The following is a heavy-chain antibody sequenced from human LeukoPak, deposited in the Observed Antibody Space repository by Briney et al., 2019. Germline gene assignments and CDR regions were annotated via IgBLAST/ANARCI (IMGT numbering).Heavy chain of an antibody. CDR1: GYTLTELS. Sequence: ASVKVSCKVSGYTLTELSMHWVRQAPGKGLEWMGGFDPEDGETIYAQKFQGRVTMTEDTSTDTAYMELSSLRSEDTAVYYCATADYYDSSGSLDYWGQGPLVTVSS. J-gene: IGHJ4*02. V-gene: IGHV1-24*01. D-gene: IGHD3-22*01. CDR2: FDPEDGET. CDR3: ATADYYDSSGSLDY.